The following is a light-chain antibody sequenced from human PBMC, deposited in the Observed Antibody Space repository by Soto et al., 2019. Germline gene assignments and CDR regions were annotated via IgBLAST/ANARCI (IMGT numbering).Light chain of an antibody. J-gene: IGLJ2*01. CDR3: QVWESSTDHPVV. CDR2: RDG. CDR1: YSNIGSHY. V-gene: IGLV1-47*01. Sequence: QSVLTQPPSASGTPGQSLTISCSGGYSNIGSHYVYWYQHFPGTAPRLLIFRDGQRPSGVPARFFGSKSENTATLTFSRVEAGDEADYFCQVWESSTDHPVVFGGGTKLTVL.